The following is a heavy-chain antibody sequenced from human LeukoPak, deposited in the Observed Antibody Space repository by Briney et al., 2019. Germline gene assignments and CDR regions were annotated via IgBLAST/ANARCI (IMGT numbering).Heavy chain of an antibody. Sequence: SVKVSCKASGGTFNTYTFDWVRQAPGQGPEWVGRIIPHIGAVNFAQKFQGRPTLTADTPTRTVYMDLSGLRSEDSAVYYCARESRNDGGNSVVLDYWGQGTLVTVSS. V-gene: IGHV1-69*08. J-gene: IGHJ4*02. D-gene: IGHD4-23*01. CDR3: ARESRNDGGNSVVLDY. CDR2: IIPHIGAV. CDR1: GGTFNTYT.